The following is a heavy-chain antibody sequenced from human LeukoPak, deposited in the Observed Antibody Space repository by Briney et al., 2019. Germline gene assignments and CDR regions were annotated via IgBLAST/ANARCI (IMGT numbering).Heavy chain of an antibody. D-gene: IGHD4-17*01. Sequence: SETLSLTCAVYGGSFSGYYWSWIRQPPGKGLEWIGEINHSGSTNYNPSLKSRVTISVDTSKNQFSLKLSSVTAADTAVYYCARDVTVTTNLFDYWGQGTLVTVSS. CDR1: GGSFSGYY. CDR2: INHSGST. V-gene: IGHV4-34*01. J-gene: IGHJ4*02. CDR3: ARDVTVTTNLFDY.